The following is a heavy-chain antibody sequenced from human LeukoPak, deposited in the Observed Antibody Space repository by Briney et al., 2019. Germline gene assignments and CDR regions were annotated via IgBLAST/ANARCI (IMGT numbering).Heavy chain of an antibody. CDR2: ISDSGKNI. CDR3: ARGSLLHYYTSGSYRIRAGFDY. V-gene: IGHV3-48*04. CDR1: GFTFSSYS. D-gene: IGHD3-10*01. Sequence: GGSLRLSCAASGFTFSSYSMNWVRQAPGKGLEWVSYISDSGKNIYYADSVKGRFTISRDNAKNSLFLQMNSLRAEDTAVYYCARGSLLHYYTSGSYRIRAGFDYWGQGTLVTVSS. J-gene: IGHJ4*02.